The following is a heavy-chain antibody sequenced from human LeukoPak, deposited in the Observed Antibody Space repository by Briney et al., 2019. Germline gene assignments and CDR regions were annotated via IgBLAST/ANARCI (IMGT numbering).Heavy chain of an antibody. J-gene: IGHJ4*02. V-gene: IGHV3-49*04. Sequence: PGGSLRLSCTASGFTFGDYAMSWVRQAPGKGLEWVGFIRSKAYGGTTEYSAYVKGIFTISRDDSKSIAYLQMNSLKTEDTAVYYCTRDQWDSRGPTHDYWGQGTLVTVSS. CDR1: GFTFGDYA. CDR3: TRDQWDSRGPTHDY. D-gene: IGHD3-22*01. CDR2: IRSKAYGGTT.